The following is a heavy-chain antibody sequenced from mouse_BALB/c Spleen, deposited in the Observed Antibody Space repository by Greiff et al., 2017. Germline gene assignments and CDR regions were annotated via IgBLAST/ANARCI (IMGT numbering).Heavy chain of an antibody. J-gene: IGHJ3*01. Sequence: VQLQQSGAELAKPGASVKMSCMASVYTFTSYWMHWVQQRPGQGLEWIGYINPSTGYTEYNQKFKDKATLTADKSSSTAYMQLSSLTSEDSAVYYCARWYGNYVRAFAYWGQGTQVTVSA. CDR2: INPSTGYT. CDR3: ARWYGNYVRAFAY. D-gene: IGHD2-10*02. CDR1: VYTFTSYW. V-gene: IGHV1-7*01.